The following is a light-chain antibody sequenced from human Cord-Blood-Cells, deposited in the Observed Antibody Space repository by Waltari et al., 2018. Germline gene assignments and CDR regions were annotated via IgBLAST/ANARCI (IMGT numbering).Light chain of an antibody. CDR3: QHSYSTPYS. CDR2: AAS. CDR1: QSISSY. V-gene: IGKV1-39*01. J-gene: IGKJ2*03. Sequence: IQMTQSPSSLSASVVARVTITCRASQSISSYLKCYQQKPGKAPRLLIYAASSLQSGVATMCSSSGCTKVFTITISRLQPEDFASYYCQHSYSTPYSFGQGTKLEIK.